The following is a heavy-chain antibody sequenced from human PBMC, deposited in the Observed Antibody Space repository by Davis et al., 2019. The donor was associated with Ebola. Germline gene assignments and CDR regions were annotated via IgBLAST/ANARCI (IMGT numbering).Heavy chain of an antibody. Sequence: GGSLKISCAASGFTFSSHRIHWVRQAPGKGLEWVSSISSTSSYIEYRDSVKGRFTISRDNAKNSLYLQMNSLRAKDTAIYYCATGVTLDYWGRGTLVTVSS. J-gene: IGHJ4*02. CDR3: ATGVTLDY. CDR2: ISSTSSYI. CDR1: GFTFSSHR. V-gene: IGHV3-21*01.